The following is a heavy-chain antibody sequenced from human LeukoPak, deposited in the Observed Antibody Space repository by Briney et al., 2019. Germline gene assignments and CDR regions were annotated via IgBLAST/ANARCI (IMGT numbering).Heavy chain of an antibody. D-gene: IGHD3-22*01. J-gene: IGHJ4*02. Sequence: GGSLRLSCAASGFTFSSYSMNWVRQAPGKGLEWVSYISSSSSSIYQADSVKGRFTISRDNAKNSLYLQMNSLRAEDTAVYYCARVSPDYYDSSGYIDYWGQGTLVTVSS. V-gene: IGHV3-48*04. CDR2: ISSSSSSI. CDR3: ARVSPDYYDSSGYIDY. CDR1: GFTFSSYS.